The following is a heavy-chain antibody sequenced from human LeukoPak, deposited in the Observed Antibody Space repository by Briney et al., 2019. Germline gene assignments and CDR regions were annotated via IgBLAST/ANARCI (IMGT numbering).Heavy chain of an antibody. J-gene: IGHJ4*02. Sequence: GGSLRLSCAASGFTFSSYVMSWVRQAPGKGLEWVSVISGSGDSTYYADSVKGRFTVSRDNSKNTLYLQMNSLRAEDTAVYYCAKRSGSYYWGFDYWGQGTLVTVSS. CDR1: GFTFSSYV. CDR2: ISGSGDST. V-gene: IGHV3-23*01. D-gene: IGHD3-10*01. CDR3: AKRSGSYYWGFDY.